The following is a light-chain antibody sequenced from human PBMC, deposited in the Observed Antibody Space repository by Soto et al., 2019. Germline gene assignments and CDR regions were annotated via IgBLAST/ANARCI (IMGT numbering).Light chain of an antibody. CDR3: HQYSNWPLT. J-gene: IGKJ4*01. V-gene: IGKV3-15*01. CDR2: GAS. Sequence: EIVMTQSPATLSVSPGERATLSCRASQTVGTSLAWYQQKPGRAPRLLIYGASTRATAFPARFSGSGSGTEFTLTISSLQSEDFAVYYCHQYSNWPLTFGGGTKVEIK. CDR1: QTVGTS.